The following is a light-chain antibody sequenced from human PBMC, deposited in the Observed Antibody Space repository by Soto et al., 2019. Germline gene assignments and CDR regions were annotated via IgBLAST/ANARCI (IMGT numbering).Light chain of an antibody. V-gene: IGLV2-14*01. J-gene: IGLJ1*01. CDR1: RSDIGSYNY. CDR3: SSYSSTDTLYV. Sequence: QSVLTQPASVSGSTRQSITISCTGTRSDIGSYNYVSWYQVHPDKAPKLIIYEVSSRPSGVPDRFSGSKSGNTASLIISGLQAEDEAHYYCSSYSSTDTLYVFGNGTKVTVL. CDR2: EVS.